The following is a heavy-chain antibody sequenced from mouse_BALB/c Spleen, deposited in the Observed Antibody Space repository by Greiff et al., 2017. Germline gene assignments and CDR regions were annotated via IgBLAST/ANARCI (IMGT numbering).Heavy chain of an antibody. J-gene: IGHJ2*01. CDR2: IDPYYGGT. CDR3: ARGYYGSNYHYFDY. CDR1: GYSFTGYN. V-gene: IGHV1-39*01. D-gene: IGHD1-1*01. Sequence: SGPELVKPGASVKISCKASGYSFTGYNMNWVKQSNGKSLEWIGNIDPYYGGTSYNQKFKGKATLTVDKSSSTAYMQLKSLTSEDSAVYYCARGYYGSNYHYFDYWGQGTTLTVSS.